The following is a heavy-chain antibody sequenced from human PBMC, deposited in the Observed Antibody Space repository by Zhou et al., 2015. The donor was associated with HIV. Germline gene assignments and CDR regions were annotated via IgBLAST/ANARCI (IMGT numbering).Heavy chain of an antibody. CDR1: GGTFSSYA. CDR3: ARVPDNLSALGGRGFYYYMDV. D-gene: IGHD3-9*01. V-gene: IGHV1-69*01. CDR2: IIPIFGTA. J-gene: IGHJ6*03. Sequence: QVQLVQSGAEVKKPGSSVKVSCKASGGTFSSYAISWVRQAPGQGLEWMGGIIPIFGTANYAQKFQGRVTITADESTSTAYMELSSLRSEDTAVYYCARVPDNLSALGGRGFYYYMDVWGKGTTVTVSS.